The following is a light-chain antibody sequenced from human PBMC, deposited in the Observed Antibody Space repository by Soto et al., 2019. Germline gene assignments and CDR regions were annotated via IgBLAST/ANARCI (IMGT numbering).Light chain of an antibody. Sequence: AIQMTQSPSSLSASVGDRVTITCRASQAIRNDLGWYQKKPGRAPNLLMYGASTLQSGVSSRFSGRGSGTEFTLIIDSLQPEDSATYYCLQEYNYPRTFGPGTKVEV. CDR1: QAIRND. V-gene: IGKV1-6*01. CDR2: GAS. J-gene: IGKJ1*01. CDR3: LQEYNYPRT.